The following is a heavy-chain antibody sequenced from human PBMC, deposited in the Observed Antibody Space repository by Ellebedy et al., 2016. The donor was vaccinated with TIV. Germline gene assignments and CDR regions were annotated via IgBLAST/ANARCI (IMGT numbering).Heavy chain of an antibody. V-gene: IGHV3-48*01. CDR3: ALGGSSTRHYTMDV. Sequence: GGSLRLSXAASGFTFSSYSMNWVRQAPGKGLEWVSYISSSSSTIYYADSVKGRFTISRDNAKNSLYLQMNSLRAEDTAVYYCALGGSSTRHYTMDVWGQGTTVTVSS. D-gene: IGHD2-2*01. CDR1: GFTFSSYS. CDR2: ISSSSSTI. J-gene: IGHJ6*02.